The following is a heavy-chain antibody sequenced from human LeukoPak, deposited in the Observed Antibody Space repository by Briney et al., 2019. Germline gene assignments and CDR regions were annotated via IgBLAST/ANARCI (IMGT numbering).Heavy chain of an antibody. V-gene: IGHV1-69*01. CDR1: GGTFSSYA. D-gene: IGHD2-2*01. CDR2: IIPIFGTA. CDR3: ARDCSSTSCYEY. Sequence: ASVKVSCKASGGTFSSYAISWVRQAPGQGLEWMGGIIPIFGTANYAQKSQGRVTITADESTSTAYMELSSLRSEDTAVYYCARDCSSTSCYEYWGQGTLVTVSS. J-gene: IGHJ4*02.